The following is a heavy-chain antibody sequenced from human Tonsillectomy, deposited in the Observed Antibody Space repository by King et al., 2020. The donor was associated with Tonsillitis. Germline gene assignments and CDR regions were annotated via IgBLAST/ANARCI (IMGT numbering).Heavy chain of an antibody. CDR2: ISGSGYTT. D-gene: IGHD1/OR15-1a*01. V-gene: IGHV3-23*04. Sequence: VQLVESGGGLVQPGGSLRLSCAASGFTFSTYAMSWVRQAPGKGLEWVSGISGSGYTTYYADSVKGRFTISRDISENTLYLQIHILRAEDTAVYYCAKDGNRVATSYFDSWGQGTLVTVSS. J-gene: IGHJ4*02. CDR3: AKDGNRVATSYFDS. CDR1: GFTFSTYA.